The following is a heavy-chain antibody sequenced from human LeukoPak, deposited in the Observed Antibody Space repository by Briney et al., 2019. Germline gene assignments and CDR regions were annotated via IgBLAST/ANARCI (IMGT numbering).Heavy chain of an antibody. D-gene: IGHD2-2*01. CDR2: INNDGSTT. Sequence: GGSLRLSCGASGFSFRSYWMHWVRQAPGKGLVWVSRINNDGSTTADADSVKGRFTITRDNAKNTLHLQMNSLRAEDTAVYYCARGDAYALNYWGQGTLVTVSS. J-gene: IGHJ4*02. CDR3: ARGDAYALNY. V-gene: IGHV3-74*01. CDR1: GFSFRSYW.